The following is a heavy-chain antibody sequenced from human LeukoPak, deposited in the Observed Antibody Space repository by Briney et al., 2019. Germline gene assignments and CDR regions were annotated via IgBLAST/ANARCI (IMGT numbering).Heavy chain of an antibody. CDR3: ATPYSGGYQGLDI. V-gene: IGHV4-39*01. D-gene: IGHD1-26*01. CDR2: IYYSGST. Sequence: SETLSLTCTVSGGSISSNKYYWGWIRQPPGKGLEWIGSIYYSGSTYYNPTLKSRVTIFVDTSKNQFSLKLSSVTAADTAVYYCATPYSGGYQGLDIWGQGTMVTVPS. CDR1: GGSISSNKYY. J-gene: IGHJ3*02.